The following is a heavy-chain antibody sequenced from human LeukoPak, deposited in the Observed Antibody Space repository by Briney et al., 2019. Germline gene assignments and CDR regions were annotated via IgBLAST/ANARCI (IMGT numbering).Heavy chain of an antibody. CDR2: ISGSGGST. V-gene: IGHV3-23*01. D-gene: IGHD3-22*01. CDR1: GFTFSSYA. Sequence: PEGSLRLSCAASGFTFSSYAMSWVRQAPGKGLEWVSAISGSGGSTYYADSVKGRFTISRDNSKNTLYLQMNSLRAEDTAVYYCAKGVIITMIVVVFDYWGQGTLVTVSS. J-gene: IGHJ4*02. CDR3: AKGVIITMIVVVFDY.